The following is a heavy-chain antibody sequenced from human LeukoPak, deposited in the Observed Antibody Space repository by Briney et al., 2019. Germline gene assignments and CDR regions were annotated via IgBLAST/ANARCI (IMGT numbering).Heavy chain of an antibody. V-gene: IGHV3-74*01. CDR3: VSFYETY. CDR2: INGDGSWT. J-gene: IGHJ4*02. D-gene: IGHD2-2*01. Sequence: GGSLRLSCAASGNYWMHWVRQAPGKGLVWASHINGDGSWTTYADSVKGRFTISKDNAKNTVYLQMNNLRAEDTAVYYCVSFYETYWGRGTLVTVSS. CDR1: GNYW.